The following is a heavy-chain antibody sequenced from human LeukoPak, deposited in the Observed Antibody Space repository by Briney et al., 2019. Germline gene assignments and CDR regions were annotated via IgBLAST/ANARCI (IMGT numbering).Heavy chain of an antibody. CDR2: FRYDGNHE. CDR3: ASRPTGFDWGPFDY. CDR1: GFTFNNYV. Sequence: PGGSLRLSCAASGFTFNNYVIHWVRQPPGKGLEWVAFFRYDGNHEYYADSVKGRFTFSRDHSKNTLLLQMNSLRTEDTAVYYCASRPTGFDWGPFDYWGQGPLVTVSS. J-gene: IGHJ4*02. V-gene: IGHV3-30*02. D-gene: IGHD5-12*01.